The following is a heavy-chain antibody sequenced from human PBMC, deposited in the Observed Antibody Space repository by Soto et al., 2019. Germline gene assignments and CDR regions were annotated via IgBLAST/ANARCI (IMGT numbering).Heavy chain of an antibody. CDR1: GGSISSGGYS. D-gene: IGHD6-19*01. V-gene: IGHV4-30-2*02. J-gene: IGHJ4*02. Sequence: SETLSLTCAVSGGSISSGGYSWSWIRQPPGKGLEWIGYIYHSGSTYYNPSLKSRVTISVDRSKNQFSLKLSSVTAADTAVYYCARSVAGWQLLVSDYWGQGTLVTVSS. CDR2: IYHSGST. CDR3: ARSVAGWQLLVSDY.